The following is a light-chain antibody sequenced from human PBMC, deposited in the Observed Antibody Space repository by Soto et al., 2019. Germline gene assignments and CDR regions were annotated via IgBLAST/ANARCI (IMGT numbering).Light chain of an antibody. V-gene: IGKV1-5*03. CDR2: KAS. J-gene: IGKJ1*01. CDR1: QSINNW. CDR3: QQYNSYWT. Sequence: DIQMTQSPSTLSASVGDRVTITCRASQSINNWLAWYQQKPGKAPKLLIYKASSLESGVPSRFSGSGSGTEFTLTISSLQPDDFATYYCQQYNSYWTFAQGTKVEIK.